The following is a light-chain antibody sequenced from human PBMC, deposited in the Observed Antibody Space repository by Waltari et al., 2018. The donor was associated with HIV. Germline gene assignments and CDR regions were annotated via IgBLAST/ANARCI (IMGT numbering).Light chain of an antibody. CDR2: GKK. V-gene: IGLV3-19*01. CDR3: ACWDRSGDYIL. Sequence: SSELTQDPAVSVALGQTVKIACPGDSLRKYYASWYRLRPGPAPQLLVYGKKSRPSGIPDRFSASSSGNRAFLTITGARAEDEADYYCACWDRSGDYILFGGGTSLTGL. J-gene: IGLJ2*01. CDR1: SLRKYY.